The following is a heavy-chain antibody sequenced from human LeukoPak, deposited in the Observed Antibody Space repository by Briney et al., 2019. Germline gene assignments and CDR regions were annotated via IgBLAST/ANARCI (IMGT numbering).Heavy chain of an antibody. V-gene: IGHV4-30-4*01. CDR2: IYYSGST. CDR1: GGSTSSGDYC. Sequence: PSQTLSLTCTVSGGSTSSGDYCWSWIRQPPGKGLEWIGYIYYSGSTNYNPSLKSRVTISVDTSKNQFSLKLSSVTAADTAVYYCARLGSFHYYYYGMDVWGQGTTVTVSS. CDR3: ARLGSFHYYYYGMDV. J-gene: IGHJ6*02. D-gene: IGHD1-26*01.